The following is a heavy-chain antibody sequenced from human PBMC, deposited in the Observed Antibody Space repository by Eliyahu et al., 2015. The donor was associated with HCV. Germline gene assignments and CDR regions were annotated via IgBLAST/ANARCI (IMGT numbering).Heavy chain of an antibody. CDR3: AGRGSEVGSSSGYFDY. D-gene: IGHD6-6*01. V-gene: IGHV1-69*02. J-gene: IGHJ4*02. Sequence: HLVQSGAEVKKPGSSVKVSCKASGGTFSSYTISWVRQAPGQGLEWMGRIIPILGIANYAQKFQGRVTITADKSTSTAYMELSSLRSEDTAVYYCAGRGSEVGSSSGYFDYWGQGTLVTVSS. CDR2: IIPILGIA. CDR1: GGTFSSYT.